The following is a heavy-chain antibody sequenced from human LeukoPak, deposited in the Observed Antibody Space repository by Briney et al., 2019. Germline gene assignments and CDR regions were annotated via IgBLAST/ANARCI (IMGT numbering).Heavy chain of an antibody. CDR2: IYYSGST. Sequence: SETLSLTCTVSGGSISSYYWNWIRQPPGKGLEWIGYIYYSGSTNYNPSLKSRVTISLDTSKNQFSLKLSSVTAADAAVYYCVRGGYSYGTGYHFDHWGQGALVTVSS. J-gene: IGHJ4*02. D-gene: IGHD5-18*01. CDR1: GGSISSYY. CDR3: VRGGYSYGTGYHFDH. V-gene: IGHV4-59*01.